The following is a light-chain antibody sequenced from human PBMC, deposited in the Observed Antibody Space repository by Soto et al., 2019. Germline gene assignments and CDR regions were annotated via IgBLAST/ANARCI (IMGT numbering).Light chain of an antibody. Sequence: QSALTQPASVSGSPGQSITISCTGTSGDIGSYNRVSWYQQHPGKAPKLIIYEVTDRPSGVSNRFSGSKSGNTASLTISGLQAEDEAEYYCSSYTNINTGACVFGTGSKRTVL. CDR2: EVT. J-gene: IGLJ1*01. V-gene: IGLV2-14*01. CDR1: SGDIGSYNR. CDR3: SSYTNINTGACV.